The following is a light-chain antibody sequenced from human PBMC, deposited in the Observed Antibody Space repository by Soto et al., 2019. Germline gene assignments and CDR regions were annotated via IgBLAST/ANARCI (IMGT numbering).Light chain of an antibody. V-gene: IGKV3-20*01. J-gene: IGKJ4*01. CDR1: QTVRNNY. CDR2: DAS. Sequence: EIVMTQSPATLSVSPGESATLSCRASQTVRNNYLAWYQQKPGQAPRLLIYDASSRATGIPDRFSGSASGTDFTLTISRLEPEDFAVYYCQQCDSSRLTFGGGTKVDIK. CDR3: QQCDSSRLT.